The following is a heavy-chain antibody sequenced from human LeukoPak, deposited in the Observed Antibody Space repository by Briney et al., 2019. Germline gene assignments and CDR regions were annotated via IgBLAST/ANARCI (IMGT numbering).Heavy chain of an antibody. D-gene: IGHD4-17*01. CDR2: ISSTSYI. J-gene: IGHJ5*02. Sequence: GGSLRLSCAASGFTFSSYSMNWVRQAPGKGLEWVSSISSTSYIYYADSVKGRFTISRDNAKNSLYLQMNSLRADDTALYYCARVGAAGGHGVPHTWGQGTLVTVSS. V-gene: IGHV3-21*01. CDR3: ARVGAAGGHGVPHT. CDR1: GFTFSSYS.